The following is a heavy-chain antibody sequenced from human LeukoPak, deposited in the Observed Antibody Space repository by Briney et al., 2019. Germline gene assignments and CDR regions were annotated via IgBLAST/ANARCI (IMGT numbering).Heavy chain of an antibody. Sequence: PSETLSLTCAVYGGSFSGYYWSWIRQPPGKGLEWIGEINHSGSTNYNPSLKSRVTISVDTSKNQFSLKLSSVTAADTAVYYCASHCSGGSCYKYWGQGTLVTVSS. CDR2: INHSGST. V-gene: IGHV4-34*01. CDR1: GGSFSGYY. D-gene: IGHD2-15*01. J-gene: IGHJ4*02. CDR3: ASHCSGGSCYKY.